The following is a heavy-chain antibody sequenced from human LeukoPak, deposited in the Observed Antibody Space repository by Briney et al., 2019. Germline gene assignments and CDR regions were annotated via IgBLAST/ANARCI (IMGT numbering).Heavy chain of an antibody. Sequence: ASVKVSCKVSGYTLTELSMHWVRQAPGKGLEWMGGFDPEDGETIYAQKFQGRVTMTEDTSTDTAYMELSSLRSEDTAVYYCATAGTGGVIVKGDAFDIWGQGTMVTVSS. V-gene: IGHV1-24*01. D-gene: IGHD3-16*02. J-gene: IGHJ3*02. CDR3: ATAGTGGVIVKGDAFDI. CDR1: GYTLTELS. CDR2: FDPEDGET.